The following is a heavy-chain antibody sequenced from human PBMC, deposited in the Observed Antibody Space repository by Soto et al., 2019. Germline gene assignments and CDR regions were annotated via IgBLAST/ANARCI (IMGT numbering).Heavy chain of an antibody. Sequence: PSETLSLTCTVSGGSISSGGYYWSWIRQHPGKGLEWIGYIYYSGSTYYNPSLKNRVTISVDTSKNQFSLKLSSVTAADTAVYYCARVYLLLILRYFFFDHSASSGLYTLVLLSAVPFYPSETLSLTCTVSGGSISSSSYYWG. CDR2: IYYSGST. CDR3: ARVYLLLILRYFFFDHSASSGLYTLVLLSAVPFYPSETLSLTCTVSGGSISSSSYY. CDR1: GGSISSGGYY. D-gene: IGHD3-9*01. J-gene: IGHJ4*01. V-gene: IGHV4-31*03.